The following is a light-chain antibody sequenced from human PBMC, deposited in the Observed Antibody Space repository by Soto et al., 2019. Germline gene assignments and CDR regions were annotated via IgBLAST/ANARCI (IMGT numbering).Light chain of an antibody. J-gene: IGKJ2*01. CDR3: QQYSSYWYT. CDR1: QSISSW. Sequence: DIQMTQSPSTLSASVGDRVTITCRASQSISSWLAWYQQKPGKAPNLLIYKASSLESGVPSRFSGSGSGTEFTLTISSLQPDDFATYYCQQYSSYWYTFGQGTKLEIK. CDR2: KAS. V-gene: IGKV1-5*03.